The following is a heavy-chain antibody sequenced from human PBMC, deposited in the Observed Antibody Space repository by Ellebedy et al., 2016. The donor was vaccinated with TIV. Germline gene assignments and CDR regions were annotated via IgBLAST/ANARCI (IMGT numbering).Heavy chain of an antibody. Sequence: SVKVSXXASGYTFTSYYMHWVRQAPGQGLEWMGGIIPIFGTANYAQKFQGRVTITADESTSTAYMELSSLRSEDTAVYYCARDLIPVVPAAIGYYYYGMDVWGQGTTVTVSS. CDR2: IIPIFGTA. CDR3: ARDLIPVVPAAIGYYYYGMDV. D-gene: IGHD2-2*02. V-gene: IGHV1-69*13. J-gene: IGHJ6*02. CDR1: GYTFTSYY.